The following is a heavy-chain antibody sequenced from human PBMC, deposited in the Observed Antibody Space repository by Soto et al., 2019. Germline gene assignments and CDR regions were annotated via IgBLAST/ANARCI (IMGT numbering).Heavy chain of an antibody. CDR2: ISYDGSNK. Sequence: ESVGGVVQPGRSLRLSCAASGFTFSSYGMHWVRQAPGKGLEWVAVISYDGSNKYYADSVKGRFTISRDNSKNTLYLQMNSLRAEDTAVYYCAKARIAAAGTALKVWGQGTLVTVSS. CDR1: GFTFSSYG. CDR3: AKARIAAAGTALKV. V-gene: IGHV3-30*18. D-gene: IGHD6-13*01. J-gene: IGHJ4*02.